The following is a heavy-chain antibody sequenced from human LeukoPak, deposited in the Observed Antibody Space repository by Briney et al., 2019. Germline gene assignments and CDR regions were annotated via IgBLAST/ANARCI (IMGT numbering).Heavy chain of an antibody. CDR3: GRVFDGGNSVGY. Sequence: GRSLRLSCAASGFTFSTYAMHWVRQAPGKGLEWVALFSYDGSTKYYADSVKGRFTISRDNAKNTLYLQMNSLRAEGTAVYYCGRVFDGGNSVGYWGQGTLVTVSS. V-gene: IGHV3-30-3*01. CDR1: GFTFSTYA. D-gene: IGHD4-23*01. J-gene: IGHJ4*02. CDR2: FSYDGSTK.